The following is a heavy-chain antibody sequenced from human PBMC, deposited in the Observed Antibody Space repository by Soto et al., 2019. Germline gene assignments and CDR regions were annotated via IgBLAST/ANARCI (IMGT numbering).Heavy chain of an antibody. J-gene: IGHJ6*03. CDR3: ARGVRVVPAAQQVYYYYYYMDV. V-gene: IGHV1-3*01. D-gene: IGHD2-2*01. Sequence: QVQLVQSGAEVKMPGASVKVSCKASGYTFTSYAMHWVRQAPGQRLEWMGWINAGNGNTKYSQKFQGRVTITRDTSASTAYMELSSLRSEDTAVYYCARGVRVVPAAQQVYYYYYYMDVWGKGTTVTVSS. CDR1: GYTFTSYA. CDR2: INAGNGNT.